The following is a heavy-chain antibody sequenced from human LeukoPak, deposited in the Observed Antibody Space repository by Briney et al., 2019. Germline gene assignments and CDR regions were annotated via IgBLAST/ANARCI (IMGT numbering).Heavy chain of an antibody. J-gene: IGHJ4*02. CDR3: ARGRGTYYDYVWGSYPHLYYFDY. D-gene: IGHD3-16*01. Sequence: ASVKVSCKASGYTFTSYDINWVRQATGQGLEWMGWMNTNSGNTGYAQKFQGRVTMTRNISISTAYMELSSLRSEDTAVYYCARGRGTYYDYVWGSYPHLYYFDYWGQGTLVTVSS. CDR1: GYTFTSYD. V-gene: IGHV1-8*01. CDR2: MNTNSGNT.